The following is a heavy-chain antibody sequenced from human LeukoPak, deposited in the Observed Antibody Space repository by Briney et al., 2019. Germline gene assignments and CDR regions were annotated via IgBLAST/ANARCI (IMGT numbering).Heavy chain of an antibody. CDR2: INHSGST. D-gene: IGHD1-26*01. CDR3: ARLGYSGTYRAPPDY. V-gene: IGHV4-34*01. CDR1: GVSFSGFY. J-gene: IGHJ4*02. Sequence: SETLSLTCAVYGVSFSGFYWTWIRQAPGKGLEWIWEINHSGSTNYNPALNSRVTISVDTSKNQLSLKLSSVTAADTAVYYCARLGYSGTYRAPPDYWGQGTLVPVSS.